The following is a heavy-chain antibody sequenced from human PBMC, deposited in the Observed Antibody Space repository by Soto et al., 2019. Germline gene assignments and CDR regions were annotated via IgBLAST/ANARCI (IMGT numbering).Heavy chain of an antibody. CDR1: GDSVSSNSAA. Sequence: PSQTLSLTCAISGDSVSSNSAAWNWIRQSPSRGLEWLGRTYYRSKWYNDYAVSVKSRITINPDTSKNQFSLQLNSVTPEDTAVYYCAGGEQLVPGAGYYGMDVWGQGTTVTVSS. CDR2: TYYRSKWYN. D-gene: IGHD6-6*01. J-gene: IGHJ6*02. CDR3: AGGEQLVPGAGYYGMDV. V-gene: IGHV6-1*01.